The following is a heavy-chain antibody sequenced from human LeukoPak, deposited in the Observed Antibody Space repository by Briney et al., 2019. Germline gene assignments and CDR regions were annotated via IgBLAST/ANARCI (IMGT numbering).Heavy chain of an antibody. Sequence: ASVKVSCKASGGTFSSYAISWVRQAPGQGLEWMGWISAYNGNTNYAQKLQGRVTMTTDTSTSTAYMELRSLRSDDTAVYYCARAVSSQYYYGSGSEGYFDYWGQGTLVTVSS. D-gene: IGHD3-10*01. V-gene: IGHV1-18*01. J-gene: IGHJ4*02. CDR1: GGTFSSYA. CDR3: ARAVSSQYYYGSGSEGYFDY. CDR2: ISAYNGNT.